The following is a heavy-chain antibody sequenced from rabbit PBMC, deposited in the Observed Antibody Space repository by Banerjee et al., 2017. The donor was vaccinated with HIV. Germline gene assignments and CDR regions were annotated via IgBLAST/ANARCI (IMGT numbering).Heavy chain of an antibody. J-gene: IGHJ4*01. CDR2: IDAGTSGST. V-gene: IGHV1S45*01. CDR3: AREGVNIGGGYL. D-gene: IGHD1-1*01. Sequence: QQQLEESGGGLVKPGGSLTLTCKASGLDFSSSYWICWVRQAPGKGLEWIACIDAGTSGSTWYASWAKGRFTISKASSTTVTLQMTSLTAADTATYFCAREGVNIGGGYLWGPGTLVTVS. CDR1: GLDFSSSYW.